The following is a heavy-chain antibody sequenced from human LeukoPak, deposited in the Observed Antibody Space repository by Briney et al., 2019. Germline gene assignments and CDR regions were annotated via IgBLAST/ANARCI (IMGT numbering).Heavy chain of an antibody. CDR3: ASGRLPKCRGFDY. J-gene: IGHJ4*02. CDR2: IYPGDSDT. CDR1: RYTFTSYW. V-gene: IGHV5-51*01. Sequence: GESLKISCKGSRYTFTSYWIGWVRQMPGKGLEWMGIIYPGDSDTRYSPSFQGQVTISADKSIITAYLQWSGLKASDTAMYYCASGRLPKCRGFDYWGQGTLVTVSS. D-gene: IGHD4-11*01.